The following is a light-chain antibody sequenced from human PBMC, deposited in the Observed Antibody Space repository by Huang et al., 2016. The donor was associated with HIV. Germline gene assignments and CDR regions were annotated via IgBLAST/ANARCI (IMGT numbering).Light chain of an antibody. CDR1: QSVNNNF. CDR2: GAS. V-gene: IGKV3-20*01. Sequence: EIVLTQSPGTLSLSPGERATLSCRARQSVNNNFLAWYQQKPGQAPRRLIYGASGRATGVPDRFSGSGAGTDFTLTISRLEPEDFAVYYCHQYGDSRGTFGQGTKVEIK. J-gene: IGKJ1*01. CDR3: HQYGDSRGT.